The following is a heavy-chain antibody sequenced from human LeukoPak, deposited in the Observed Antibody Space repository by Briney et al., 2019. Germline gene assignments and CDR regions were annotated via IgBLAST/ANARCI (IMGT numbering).Heavy chain of an antibody. D-gene: IGHD6-19*01. CDR3: ARRGGSNGWGAFDI. V-gene: IGHV3-23*01. J-gene: IGHJ3*02. CDR1: GFTWSSYA. CDR2: ISGSGDKT. Sequence: GGSLRLSCAASGFTWSSYAMNWVRQAPEKGLEWVSSISGSGDKTFYADSVKGRFTISSDHSKNTLYLQMDSLSREDTAIYYCARRGGSNGWGAFDIWGQGTMVTVSS.